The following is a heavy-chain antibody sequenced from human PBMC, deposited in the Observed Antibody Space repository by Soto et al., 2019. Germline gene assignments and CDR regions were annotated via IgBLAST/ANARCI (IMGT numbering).Heavy chain of an antibody. D-gene: IGHD3-10*01. CDR3: AKDLGAVYYYGSGRPVSFDY. V-gene: IGHV3-23*01. J-gene: IGHJ4*02. CDR1: GFTFSSYA. Sequence: EVQLLESGGGLVQPGGSLRLSCAASGFTFSSYAMSWVRQAPGKGLEWVSAISSSGGSTYYADSVKGRFTISRDNCQNTLYLEMSSLRGGDMAVYYCAKDLGAVYYYGSGRPVSFDYWGQGTLVTVAS. CDR2: ISSSGGST.